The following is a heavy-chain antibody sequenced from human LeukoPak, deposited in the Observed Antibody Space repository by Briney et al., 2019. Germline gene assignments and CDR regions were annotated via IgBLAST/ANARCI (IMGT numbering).Heavy chain of an antibody. CDR3: ARDKGPGDSGSYLPYYYYYMDV. Sequence: ASVKVSCKASGYTFTGYYMHWVRQAPGQGLEWMGWINPNSGGTNYAQKFQGRVTMTRDTSISTAYMELSRLRSDDTAVYYCARDKGPGDSGSYLPYYYYYMDVWGKGTPVTVSS. CDR2: INPNSGGT. V-gene: IGHV1-2*02. CDR1: GYTFTGYY. J-gene: IGHJ6*03. D-gene: IGHD3-10*01.